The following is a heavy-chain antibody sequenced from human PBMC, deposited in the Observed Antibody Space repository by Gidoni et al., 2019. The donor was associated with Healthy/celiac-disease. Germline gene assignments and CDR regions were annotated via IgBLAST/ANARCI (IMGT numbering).Heavy chain of an antibody. Sequence: QVQLQESGPGLVKPSQTLSLTCTVSGGSIRIGGYYWSWIRQHPGKGLEWIGYIYYSGSTYYNPSLKSRVTISVDTSKNQFSLKLSSVTAADTAVYYCARGLRSAREVGWFDPWGQGTLVTVSS. CDR3: ARGLRSAREVGWFDP. V-gene: IGHV4-31*03. CDR1: GGSIRIGGYY. J-gene: IGHJ5*02. CDR2: IYYSGST.